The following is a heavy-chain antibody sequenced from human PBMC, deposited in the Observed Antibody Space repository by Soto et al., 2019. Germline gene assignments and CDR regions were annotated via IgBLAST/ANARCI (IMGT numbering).Heavy chain of an antibody. CDR1: GFTFSPFW. D-gene: IGHD6-19*01. J-gene: IGHJ4*02. V-gene: IGHV3-7*05. Sequence: EVQLVESGGGLVQPGGSLRLSCVDSGFTFSPFWMSWVRQAPGKGLEWVAIIKDDGGDELYLEAVRGRFRISRDNAKKSLFLAMDSLRVEDTAVYYCAGGSGWISDSWGQGTLDTVSS. CDR2: IKDDGGDE. CDR3: AGGSGWISDS.